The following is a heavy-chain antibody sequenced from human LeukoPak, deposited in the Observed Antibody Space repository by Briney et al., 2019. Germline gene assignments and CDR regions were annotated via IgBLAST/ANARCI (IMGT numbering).Heavy chain of an antibody. CDR3: ARGRYYYDSSGYHAFDP. CDR1: GGSISSYY. Sequence: SETLSRTCTVSGGSISSYYWSWIRQPPGKGLEWIGYIYYSGSTNYNPSLKSRVTISVDTSKNQFSLKLSSVTAADTAVYYCARGRYYYDSSGYHAFDPWGQGTLVTVSS. D-gene: IGHD3-22*01. V-gene: IGHV4-59*01. CDR2: IYYSGST. J-gene: IGHJ5*02.